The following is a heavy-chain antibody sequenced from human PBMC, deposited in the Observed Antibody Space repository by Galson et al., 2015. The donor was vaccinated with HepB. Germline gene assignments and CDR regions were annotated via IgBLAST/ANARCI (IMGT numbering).Heavy chain of an antibody. Sequence: SLRLYCAASGFTFSGYVMSWVRQAPGKGLEWVPAISGSGGSTYYADSVKGRFTISRDNSRNTLYLQMNSLRAEDTAAYYCAREGCSGGSCSPDYWGQGTLVTVSS. V-gene: IGHV3-23*01. J-gene: IGHJ4*02. D-gene: IGHD2-15*01. CDR3: AREGCSGGSCSPDY. CDR2: ISGSGGST. CDR1: GFTFSGYV.